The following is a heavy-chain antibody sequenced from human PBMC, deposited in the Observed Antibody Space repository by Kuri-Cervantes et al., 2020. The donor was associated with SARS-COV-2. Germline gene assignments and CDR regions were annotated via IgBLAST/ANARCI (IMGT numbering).Heavy chain of an antibody. Sequence: GGSLRLSCAVSGFTVSSYGMNWVRQAPGKGPEWVSHISSSGNTIYYADSVKGRFTISRDNAKNSLYLQMNSLRAEDTAVYYCARGGFLEWFLDYWGQGTLVTVSS. D-gene: IGHD3-3*01. J-gene: IGHJ4*02. CDR2: ISSSGNTI. CDR3: ARGGFLEWFLDY. V-gene: IGHV3-48*03. CDR1: GFTVSSYG.